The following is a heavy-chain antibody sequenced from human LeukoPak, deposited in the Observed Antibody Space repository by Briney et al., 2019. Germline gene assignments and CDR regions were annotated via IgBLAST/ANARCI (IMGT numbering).Heavy chain of an antibody. Sequence: PSETLSLTCTVSGGYISSYYWSWIRQPPGKGLEWIGYIYSSGRTSYNPSLKSRVTISIDTSKSQFSLKLTSVTAADTAVYYCARDGHGSGTHWGQGTLVTVSS. J-gene: IGHJ4*02. V-gene: IGHV4-59*12. CDR1: GGYISSYY. CDR3: ARDGHGSGTH. CDR2: IYSSGRT. D-gene: IGHD3-10*01.